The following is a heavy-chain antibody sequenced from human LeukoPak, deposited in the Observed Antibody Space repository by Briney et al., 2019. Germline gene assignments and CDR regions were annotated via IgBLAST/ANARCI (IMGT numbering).Heavy chain of an antibody. Sequence: GGSLRLSCAASGFTVSSNYMSWVRQAPGKGLEWVSVIYSGGSTYYADSVKGRFTISRDNSKNTLYLQMNSLRAEDTAVYYCARDGPIPGYCSSTSCLYYYGMDVWGQGTTVTVSS. D-gene: IGHD2-2*01. CDR2: IYSGGST. J-gene: IGHJ6*02. CDR3: ARDGPIPGYCSSTSCLYYYGMDV. V-gene: IGHV3-66*01. CDR1: GFTVSSNY.